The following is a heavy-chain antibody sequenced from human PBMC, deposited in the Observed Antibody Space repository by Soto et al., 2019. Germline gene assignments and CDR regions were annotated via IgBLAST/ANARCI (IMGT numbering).Heavy chain of an antibody. CDR1: GFTVSSNY. CDR2: IYSGGST. CDR3: ARAAAGPFDY. V-gene: IGHV3-66*01. D-gene: IGHD6-13*01. Sequence: GESLKISCAASGFTVSSNYMSWVRQAPGKGLEWVSVIYSGGSTYYADSVKGRFTISRHNSKNTLYLQMNSLRAEDTAVYYCARAAAGPFDYWGQGTLVTVSS. J-gene: IGHJ4*02.